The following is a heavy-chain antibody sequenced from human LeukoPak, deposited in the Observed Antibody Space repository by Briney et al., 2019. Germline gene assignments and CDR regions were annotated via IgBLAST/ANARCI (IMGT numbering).Heavy chain of an antibody. CDR3: ARGYCSGGSCYPVYYFDY. D-gene: IGHD2-15*01. V-gene: IGHV4-38-2*01. CDR2: IYHSGST. CDR1: GYSISSGYY. J-gene: IGHJ4*02. Sequence: SETLSLTCAVSGYSISSGYYWGWIRQPPGKGLEWIGSIYHSGSTYYNPSLKSRVTISVDTSKNQFSLKLSSVTAADTAVYYCARGYCSGGSCYPVYYFDYWGQGTLVTVSS.